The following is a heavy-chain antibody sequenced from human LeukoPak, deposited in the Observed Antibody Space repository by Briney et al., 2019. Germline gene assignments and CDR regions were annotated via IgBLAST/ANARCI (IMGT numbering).Heavy chain of an antibody. V-gene: IGHV3-66*01. CDR2: IYSGGST. CDR1: GFTVSSNY. D-gene: IGHD6-19*01. CDR3: ARTGVTGSSGQIDY. J-gene: IGHJ4*02. Sequence: GGSLRLSCAASGFTVSSNYMSWVRQAPGKGLEWVSVIYSGGSTYYADSVKGRFTISRDNSKNTLYLQMNSLRAEDTAMYYCARTGVTGSSGQIDYWGQGTLVTVSS.